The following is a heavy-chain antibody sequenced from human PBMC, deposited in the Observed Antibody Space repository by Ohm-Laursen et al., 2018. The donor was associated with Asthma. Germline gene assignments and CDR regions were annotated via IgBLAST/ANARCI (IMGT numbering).Heavy chain of an antibody. Sequence: SETLSLTCAVSGASVGDSTWSWSWVRQPPGRELEFIAYMSYRGGINYNPSLQSRVTLSLDTSKNQVSLRLSSVTAADTALYFCARLDWVRSMFDSWGPGIQVLVSP. V-gene: IGHV4-61*01. D-gene: IGHD3-9*01. CDR2: MSYRGGI. CDR1: GASVGDSTWS. CDR3: ARLDWVRSMFDS. J-gene: IGHJ4*02.